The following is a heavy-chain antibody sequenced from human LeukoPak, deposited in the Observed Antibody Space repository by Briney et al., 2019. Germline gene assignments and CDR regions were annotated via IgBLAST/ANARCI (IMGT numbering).Heavy chain of an antibody. D-gene: IGHD3-10*01. Sequence: GGSLRLSCAVSGFTFSSYGMSWVRQAPGKGLEWVSGISGSGDSTYYADSVKGRFTVSRDSSKNTLYLQMNSLRAEDTAVYYCARDSLYGSGSLDYWGQGAPVTVSS. CDR1: GFTFSSYG. CDR3: ARDSLYGSGSLDY. CDR2: ISGSGDST. V-gene: IGHV3-23*01. J-gene: IGHJ4*02.